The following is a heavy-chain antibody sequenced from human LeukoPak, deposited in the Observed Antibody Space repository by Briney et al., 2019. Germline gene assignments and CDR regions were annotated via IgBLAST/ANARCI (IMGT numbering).Heavy chain of an antibody. CDR1: GGSISSSSYY. CDR2: IYYSGST. V-gene: IGHV4-39*01. CDR3: ARTLGYCSSTSCYPNWFDP. J-gene: IGHJ5*02. D-gene: IGHD2-2*01. Sequence: SETLSLTCTVSGGSISSSSYYWGWIRQPPGKGLEWIGSIYYSGSTYYNPSLKSRVTISVDTSKNQFSLKLSSVTAADTAVYYCARTLGYCSSTSCYPNWFDPWGQGTLVTVSS.